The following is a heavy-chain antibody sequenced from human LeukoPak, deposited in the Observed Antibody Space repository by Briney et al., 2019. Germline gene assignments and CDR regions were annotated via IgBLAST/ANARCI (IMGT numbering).Heavy chain of an antibody. Sequence: PSETLSLTCTVSGGSISSYYWSWIRQPPGKGLERIGYIYYSGSTNYNPSLKSRVTISVDTSKNQFSLKLSSVTAADTAVYYCARGYCSGGSCYFIYWGQGTLVTVSS. V-gene: IGHV4-59*01. CDR3: ARGYCSGGSCYFIY. CDR2: IYYSGST. CDR1: GGSISSYY. J-gene: IGHJ4*02. D-gene: IGHD2-15*01.